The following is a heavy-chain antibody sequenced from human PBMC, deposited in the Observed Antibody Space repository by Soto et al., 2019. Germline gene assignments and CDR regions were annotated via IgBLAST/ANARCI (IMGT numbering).Heavy chain of an antibody. J-gene: IGHJ6*02. CDR3: ARDLSFEEVFTSYYYYDMDV. Sequence: QVQLQESGPGLVQPSQTLSLTCPVSGAPISSGTYYWSWIRQHPGKGLEWIGYIYSSGTTYYNPYLKSRVTMSLDTCNKHFARNVSSVTAADTAVYHCARDLSFEEVFTSYYYYDMDVRGQGTTVTVSS. V-gene: IGHV4-31*03. CDR1: GAPISSGTYY. D-gene: IGHD3-10*01. CDR2: IYSSGTT.